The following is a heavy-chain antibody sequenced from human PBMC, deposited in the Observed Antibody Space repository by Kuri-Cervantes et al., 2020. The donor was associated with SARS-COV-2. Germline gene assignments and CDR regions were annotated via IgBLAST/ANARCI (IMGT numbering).Heavy chain of an antibody. D-gene: IGHD3-3*01. V-gene: IGHV1-46*01. CDR1: GYTFTSYY. J-gene: IGHJ5*02. CDR3: ARDALPTIFGVVIIYWFDP. Sequence: ASVKVSCKASGYTFTSYYMHWVRQAPEQGLEWMGIINPSGGSTSYAQKFQGRVTMTRDTSTSTVYMELSSLRSEDTAVYYCARDALPTIFGVVIIYWFDPWGQGTLVTVSS. CDR2: INPSGGST.